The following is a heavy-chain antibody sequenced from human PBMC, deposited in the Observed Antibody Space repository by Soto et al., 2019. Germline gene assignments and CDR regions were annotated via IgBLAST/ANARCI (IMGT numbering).Heavy chain of an antibody. CDR3: ARTEYSGYDRDAFDI. D-gene: IGHD5-12*01. V-gene: IGHV4-59*08. CDR2: IYYSGST. CDR1: GGSISSYY. J-gene: IGHJ3*02. Sequence: TSETLSLTCTVSGGSISSYYWSWIRQPPGKGLEWIGYIYYSGSTNYNPSLKSRVTISVDTSKNQFSLKLSSVTAADTAVYYCARTEYSGYDRDAFDIWGQGTMVTVSS.